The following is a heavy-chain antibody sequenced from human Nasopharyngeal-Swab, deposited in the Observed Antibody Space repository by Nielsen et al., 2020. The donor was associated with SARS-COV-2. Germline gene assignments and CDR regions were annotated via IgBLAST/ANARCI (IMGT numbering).Heavy chain of an antibody. D-gene: IGHD3-9*01. Sequence: RQAPGKGLERSGSIYYSGNTYYNPSLKSRVSISVDTSKNQFSLKLSSVTAADTAVYYCARGRKLDYDILTGYYGGAFDIWGQGTMVTVSS. V-gene: IGHV4-39*07. CDR2: IYYSGNT. J-gene: IGHJ3*02. CDR3: ARGRKLDYDILTGYYGGAFDI.